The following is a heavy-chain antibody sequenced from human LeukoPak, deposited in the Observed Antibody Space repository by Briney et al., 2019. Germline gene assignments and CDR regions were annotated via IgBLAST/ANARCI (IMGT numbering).Heavy chain of an antibody. CDR3: ASGVAAAGTESY. CDR1: GFTLSDCY. CDR2: ISSSGSTI. Sequence: GGSLRLSCAASGFTLSDCYMSWIRQAPGKGLEWVSYISSSGSTIYYADSVKGRFTISRDNAKNSLYLQMNSLRAEDTAVYYRASGVAAAGTESYWGQGTLVTVSS. J-gene: IGHJ4*02. D-gene: IGHD6-13*01. V-gene: IGHV3-11*01.